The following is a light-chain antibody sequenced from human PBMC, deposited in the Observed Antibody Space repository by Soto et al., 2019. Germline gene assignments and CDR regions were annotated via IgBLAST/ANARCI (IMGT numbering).Light chain of an antibody. CDR1: NIGSKS. V-gene: IGLV3-21*04. CDR2: YDS. J-gene: IGLJ2*01. Sequence: SYELTQPPSVSVAPGKTARITCGGNNIGSKSVHWYQQKPGQAPVLVIYYDSDRPSGIPERFSGSNSGNTATLTISRVEAGDEADYYCQVWDSSSDHDVVFGGRTKLTVL. CDR3: QVWDSSSDHDVV.